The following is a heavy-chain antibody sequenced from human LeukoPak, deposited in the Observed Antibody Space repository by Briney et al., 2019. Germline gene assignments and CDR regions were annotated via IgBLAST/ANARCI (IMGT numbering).Heavy chain of an antibody. J-gene: IGHJ4*02. Sequence: PSETLSLTCTVSGYSISSGYYWGWIRQPPGKGLEWIGSIYHSGSTYYNPSLKSRVTISVDTSKNQFSLKVNSVTAADTAVYYCVRDVDYWGQGTLVTVSS. CDR1: GYSISSGYY. CDR3: VRDVDY. V-gene: IGHV4-38-2*02. CDR2: IYHSGST.